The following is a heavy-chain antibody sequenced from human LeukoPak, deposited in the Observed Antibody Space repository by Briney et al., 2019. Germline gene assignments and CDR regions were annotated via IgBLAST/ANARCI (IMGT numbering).Heavy chain of an antibody. V-gene: IGHV1-69*06. D-gene: IGHD3-22*01. J-gene: IGHJ6*02. CDR1: GGTFSSYA. CDR3: ARGVVVIISSDYGMDV. Sequence: SVKVSCKASGGTFSSYAISWVRQAPGQGLEWMGGIIPIFGTANYAQKFQGRVTITADKSTSTAYMELSSLRSEDTAVYYCARGVVVIISSDYGMDVWGQGTTVTVSS. CDR2: IIPIFGTA.